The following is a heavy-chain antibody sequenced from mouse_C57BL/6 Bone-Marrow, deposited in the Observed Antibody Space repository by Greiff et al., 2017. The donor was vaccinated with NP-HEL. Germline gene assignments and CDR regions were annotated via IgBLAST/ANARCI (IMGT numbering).Heavy chain of an antibody. D-gene: IGHD1-1*01. Sequence: QVQLQQPGAELVKPGASVKLSCKASGYTFTSYWMHWVKQRPGRGLEWTGRIDPNSGGTKYNEKFKSKATLTVDKPSSTAYMQLSSLTSEDSAVYDCARGATVVGVPISWFAYWGQGTLVTVSA. CDR2: IDPNSGGT. CDR1: GYTFTSYW. J-gene: IGHJ3*01. V-gene: IGHV1-72*01. CDR3: ARGATVVGVPISWFAY.